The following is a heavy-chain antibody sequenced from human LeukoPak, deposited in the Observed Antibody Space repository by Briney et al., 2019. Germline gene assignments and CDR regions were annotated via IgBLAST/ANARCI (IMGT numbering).Heavy chain of an antibody. V-gene: IGHV3-23*01. J-gene: IGHJ6*02. CDR2: ISGSGGST. CDR1: GFTFSSNA. D-gene: IGHD3-3*01. CDR3: AKLESPYNYYDMAV. Sequence: GGSLRLSCAAAGFTFSSNAMSWVRQPPGKGLEWVSGISGSGGSTYYADSVKGRFTISRDKSKNTLYLQMNSLRVEDTAVYYCAKLESPYNYYDMAVWGQGTTVTVS.